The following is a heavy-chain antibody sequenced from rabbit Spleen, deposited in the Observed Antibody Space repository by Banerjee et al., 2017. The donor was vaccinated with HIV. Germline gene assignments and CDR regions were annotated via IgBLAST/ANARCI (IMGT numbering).Heavy chain of an antibody. J-gene: IGHJ4*01. D-gene: IGHD1-1*01. CDR2: IYTTSGNT. Sequence: QEQLVESGGGLVQPEGSLTLTCTASGVSFSGSSYMCWVRQAPGKGLELIACIYTTSGNTYYASWAKGRFTISKTSSTTVTLRMTSLTAADRAAYFCARDLVGVIGWNFYLWGPGTLVTVS. CDR1: GVSFSGSSY. V-gene: IGHV1S45*01. CDR3: ARDLVGVIGWNFYL.